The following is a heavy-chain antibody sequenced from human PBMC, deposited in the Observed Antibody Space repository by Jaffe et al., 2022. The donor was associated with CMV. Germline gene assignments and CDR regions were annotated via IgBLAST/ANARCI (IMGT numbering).Heavy chain of an antibody. V-gene: IGHV3-33*08. D-gene: IGHD6-6*01. Sequence: QVQLVESGGGVVQPGRSLRLSCAASGFTFSSYGMHWVRQAPGKGLEWVAVIWYDGSNKYYADSVKGRFTISRDNSKNTLYLQMNSLRAEDTAVYYCARERYSSSIGAYDYWGQGTLVTVSS. CDR3: ARERYSSSIGAYDY. CDR2: IWYDGSNK. J-gene: IGHJ4*02. CDR1: GFTFSSYG.